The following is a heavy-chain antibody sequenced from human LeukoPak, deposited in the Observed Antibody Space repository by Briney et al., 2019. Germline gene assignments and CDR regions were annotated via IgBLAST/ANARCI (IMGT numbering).Heavy chain of an antibody. V-gene: IGHV3-15*01. CDR3: TTDLSGGC. CDR2: IKTKTDGGTT. D-gene: IGHD1-26*01. Sequence: GGSLRLSCAASGFSITNAWMTWVRQAPGQGLEWVGRIKTKTDGGTTDYAAPVKGRFTISRDDSQNTLYLQMNSLRTEDTGVYYCTTDLSGGCWGQRTLVTVSS. J-gene: IGHJ4*02. CDR1: GFSITNAW.